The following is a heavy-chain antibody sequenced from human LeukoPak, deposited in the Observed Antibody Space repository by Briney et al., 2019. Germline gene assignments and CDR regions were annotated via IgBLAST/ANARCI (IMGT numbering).Heavy chain of an antibody. D-gene: IGHD3-10*01. CDR1: GYTFSTYW. Sequence: PGQSLRPSCEASGYTFSTYWMHWVRHGPGKGLVWVSRIHEDGRSTSYADSVRGRFTLSRDNPKHTLYLQVNSLLTEHTAVYYCTRDTFGARDSWGQGTVVSVSS. V-gene: IGHV3-74*01. CDR2: IHEDGRST. CDR3: TRDTFGARDS. J-gene: IGHJ4*02.